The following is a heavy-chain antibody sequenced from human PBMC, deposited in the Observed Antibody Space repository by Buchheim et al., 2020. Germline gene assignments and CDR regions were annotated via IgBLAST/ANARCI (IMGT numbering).Heavy chain of an antibody. CDR1: GGSIGTYY. V-gene: IGHV4-59*08. CDR3: ARQYGSGHNFPYYYGVDV. J-gene: IGHJ6*02. D-gene: IGHD3-10*01. Sequence: QVRLQESGPGLVKPSETLSLTCTVSGGSIGTYYWSWVRQAPGKGLEWIGNIFYTGSTNYNPSLKSRVTISVVPSKNQFFLKLTSVTAADTAVYYCARQYGSGHNFPYYYGVDVWGQGTT. CDR2: IFYTGST.